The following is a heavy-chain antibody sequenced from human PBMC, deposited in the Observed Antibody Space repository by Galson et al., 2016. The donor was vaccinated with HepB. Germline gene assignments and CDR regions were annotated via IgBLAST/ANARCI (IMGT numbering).Heavy chain of an antibody. CDR2: IYSGGST. D-gene: IGHD2/OR15-2a*01. Sequence: SLRLSCAASGFTVSSNYMSWVRQAPGKELEWVSVIYSGGSTYYADSVKGRFTISRDNSKNTLYLQMSSLRDDDTAVYFCARRHEYCPPVGCSVDYWGQGTLVSVSS. V-gene: IGHV3-66*01. CDR3: ARRHEYCPPVGCSVDY. J-gene: IGHJ4*02. CDR1: GFTVSSNY.